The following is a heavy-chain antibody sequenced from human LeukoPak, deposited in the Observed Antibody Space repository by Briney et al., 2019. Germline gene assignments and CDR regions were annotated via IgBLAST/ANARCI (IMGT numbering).Heavy chain of an antibody. J-gene: IGHJ4*02. D-gene: IGHD5-12*01. CDR2: IYSGGST. V-gene: IGHV3-66*01. Sequence: GGSLRLSCAASGFTVSSNYMSWVRQAPGKGLEWVSVIYSGGSTYYADSVKGRFTISRDNAKNTLYLQMNSLRAEDTAVYYCARDLEVYSGYELYYFDYWGQGTLVTVSS. CDR3: ARDLEVYSGYELYYFDY. CDR1: GFTVSSNY.